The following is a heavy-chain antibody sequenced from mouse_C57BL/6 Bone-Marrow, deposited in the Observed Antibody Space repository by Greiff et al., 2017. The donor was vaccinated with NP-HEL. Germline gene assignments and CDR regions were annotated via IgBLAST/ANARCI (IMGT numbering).Heavy chain of an antibody. CDR3: ARDPGSSYDDWYFDV. CDR2: ISYDGSN. CDR1: GYSITSGYY. Sequence: EVKLQESGPGLVKPSQSLSLTCSVTGYSITSGYYWNWIRQFPGNKLEWMGYISYDGSNNYNPSLKNRISITRDTSKNQFFLKLNSVTTEDTATYYCARDPGSSYDDWYFDVWGTGTTVTVSS. J-gene: IGHJ1*03. V-gene: IGHV3-6*01. D-gene: IGHD1-1*01.